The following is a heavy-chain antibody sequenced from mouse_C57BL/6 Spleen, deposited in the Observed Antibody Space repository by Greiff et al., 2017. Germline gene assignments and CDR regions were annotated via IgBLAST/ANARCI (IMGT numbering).Heavy chain of an antibody. CDR2: IYPRSGNT. V-gene: IGHV1-81*01. CDR3: GRWGGNYAMDG. Sequence: QVQLKESGAELARPGASVKLSCTASGYTFTSYGISWVKQRPGQGLEWIGEIYPRSGNTYYNEKFKGKATLTADKSSSAAYMELRSLTSEDAAVYFWGRWGGNYAMDGWGQGTSVTVAS. J-gene: IGHJ4*01. CDR1: GYTFTSYG.